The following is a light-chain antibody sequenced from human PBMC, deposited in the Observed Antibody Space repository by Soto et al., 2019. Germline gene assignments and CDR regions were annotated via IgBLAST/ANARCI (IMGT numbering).Light chain of an antibody. Sequence: QSVLTQPPSASGTPGQRVTISCSGSSSNIGSNTVNWYQQFPGTAPKLLIYVNNQRPSGVPDRISGSKSGTSASLAISGLQSEDEGNYYCAAWDDSLNGPVFGGGTQLTVL. V-gene: IGLV1-44*01. CDR3: AAWDDSLNGPV. CDR2: VNN. CDR1: SSNIGSNT. J-gene: IGLJ2*01.